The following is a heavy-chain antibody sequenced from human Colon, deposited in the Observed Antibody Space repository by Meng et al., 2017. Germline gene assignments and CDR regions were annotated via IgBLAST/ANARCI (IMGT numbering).Heavy chain of an antibody. CDR1: GFTFSSHW. Sequence: GESLKISCVASGFTFSSHWMHWVRRAPGKGLVWVSHIRGDGNGASYAESVKGRFTISRDNAEKTLYLQMDSLGGEDTAGYYCTRASRIKAPSDAFDIWGQGTLVTVSS. D-gene: IGHD1-14*01. CDR3: TRASRIKAPSDAFDI. CDR2: IRGDGNGA. V-gene: IGHV3-74*01. J-gene: IGHJ3*02.